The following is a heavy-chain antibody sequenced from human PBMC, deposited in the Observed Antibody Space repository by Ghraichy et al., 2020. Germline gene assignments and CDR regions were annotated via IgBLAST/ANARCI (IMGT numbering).Heavy chain of an antibody. Sequence: GGSLRLSCAASGFTFSNYNMNWVRQAPGKGLEWVSSISSSTTYIYYADSVKGRFTISRDNAKNSLYLQMNSLRAEDTAVYSCARDEGGDYDILTGYFDYWGQGTLVTVSS. J-gene: IGHJ4*02. CDR1: GFTFSNYN. CDR3: ARDEGGDYDILTGYFDY. CDR2: ISSSTTYI. D-gene: IGHD3-9*01. V-gene: IGHV3-21*01.